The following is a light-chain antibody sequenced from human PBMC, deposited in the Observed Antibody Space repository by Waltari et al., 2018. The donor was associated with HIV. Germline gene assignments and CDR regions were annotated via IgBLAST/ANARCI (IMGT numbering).Light chain of an antibody. J-gene: IGKJ4*01. CDR1: QSVQEF. V-gene: IGKV3-11*01. Sequence: EIVLTQSPAILSVSPGETATLSCRASQSVQEFLAWYQRRPGQVPRLVVYDESKRAAGGPDRFIGSGFGTDFTLTSSCLEPEDVAFYYCQHRTTWPPTFGGGTRVEIE. CDR2: DES. CDR3: QHRTTWPPT.